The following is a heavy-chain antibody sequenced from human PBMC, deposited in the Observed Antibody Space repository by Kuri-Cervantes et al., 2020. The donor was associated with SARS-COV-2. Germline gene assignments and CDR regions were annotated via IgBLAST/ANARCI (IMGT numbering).Heavy chain of an antibody. J-gene: IGHJ6*03. V-gene: IGHV3-48*04. Sequence: GGSLRLSCAASGFIFNAYDMNWVRQAPGKGLEWVSYISSGSRSKYYGDSVKGRFTISRDNAKNSLYLQMNSLRAEDTAVYYCARDCSSPYKYYYYYYMDVWGKGTTVTVSS. CDR2: ISSGSRSK. D-gene: IGHD6-13*01. CDR3: ARDCSSPYKYYYYYYMDV. CDR1: GFIFNAYD.